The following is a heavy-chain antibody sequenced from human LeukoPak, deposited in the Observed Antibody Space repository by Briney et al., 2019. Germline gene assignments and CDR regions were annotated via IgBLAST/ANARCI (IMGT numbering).Heavy chain of an antibody. J-gene: IGHJ3*02. CDR2: INPNSGGT. CDR1: GYTFTGYY. V-gene: IGHV1-2*02. CDR3: AREGSGSFPQNAFDI. D-gene: IGHD1-26*01. Sequence: ASVKVSCKASGYTFTGYYMHWVRQAPGQGLEWMGWINPNSGGTNYAQKFQGRVTMTRDTSISTAYMELSRLRSDDTAVYYCAREGSGSFPQNAFDIWGQGTMVTVSS.